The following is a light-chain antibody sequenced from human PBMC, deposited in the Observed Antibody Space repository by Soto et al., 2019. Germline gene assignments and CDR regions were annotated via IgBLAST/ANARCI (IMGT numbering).Light chain of an antibody. V-gene: IGLV2-14*03. CDR1: SSDVGGSNY. J-gene: IGLJ2*01. Sequence: QSALTQPASVSGSPGQSITISCTGTSSDVGGSNYVSWYQQHSGKAPKLIIYEVSNRPSGVSNRFSGSKSGSTASLTISGLQAEDEADYYCSSYTNNKLIFGGGTKLTVL. CDR3: SSYTNNKLI. CDR2: EVS.